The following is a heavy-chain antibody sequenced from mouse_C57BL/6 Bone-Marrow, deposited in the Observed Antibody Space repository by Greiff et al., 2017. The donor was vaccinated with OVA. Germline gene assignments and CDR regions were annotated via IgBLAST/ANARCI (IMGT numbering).Heavy chain of an antibody. V-gene: IGHV14-3*01. CDR2: IDPANGNT. J-gene: IGHJ4*01. CDR1: GFNIKNTY. CDR3: AFPYYYGSSYQYYAMDY. Sequence: EVQLQQSVAELVRPGASVKLSCTASGFNIKNTYMHWVKQRPEQGLEWIGRIDPANGNTKYAPKFQGKATITADTSSNTAYLQLSSLTSEDTAIYYCAFPYYYGSSYQYYAMDYWGQGTSVTVSS. D-gene: IGHD1-1*01.